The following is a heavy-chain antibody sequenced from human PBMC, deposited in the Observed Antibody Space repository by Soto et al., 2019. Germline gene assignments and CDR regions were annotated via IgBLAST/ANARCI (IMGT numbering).Heavy chain of an antibody. CDR3: AREGGIAAAGTDYLFFDY. V-gene: IGHV3-48*02. CDR2: ISSSSSTI. Sequence: GGSLRLSCAASGFTFRTYSMNWVRQAPGKGLEWVSYISSSSSTIYYADSVKGRFTISRDNAKNSLYLQMNSLRDEDTAVYYCAREGGIAAAGTDYLFFDYWGQGTLVTVSS. CDR1: GFTFRTYS. D-gene: IGHD6-13*01. J-gene: IGHJ4*02.